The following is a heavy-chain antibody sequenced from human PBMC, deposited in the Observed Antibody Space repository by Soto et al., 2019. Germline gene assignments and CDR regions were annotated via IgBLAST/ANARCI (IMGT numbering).Heavy chain of an antibody. CDR3: ARGYYDVWSGYQNWFDP. V-gene: IGHV4-39*01. Sequence: QLQLQESGPGLVKPSETLSLTCTVSGGSISSSSYYWGWIRQPPGKGLEWIGSIYYSGSTYYNPSLKSRVTTSVDTSKNQSSLKLSSVTAADTAVYYCARGYYDVWSGYQNWFDPWGQGTLVTVSS. CDR1: GGSISSSSYY. CDR2: IYYSGST. J-gene: IGHJ5*02. D-gene: IGHD3-3*01.